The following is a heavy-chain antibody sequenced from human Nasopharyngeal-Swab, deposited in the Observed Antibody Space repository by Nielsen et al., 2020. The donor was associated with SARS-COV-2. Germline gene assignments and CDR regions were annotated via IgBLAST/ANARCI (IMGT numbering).Heavy chain of an antibody. V-gene: IGHV3-21*01. Sequence: GESLKISCAASGFTFSSYSMSWVRQAPGKGLEWVSSISSSSSYIYYADSVKGRFTISRDNAKNSLYLQMNSLGAEDTAVYNCARDLYSTSRGSFGYWGQGTLVTVSS. D-gene: IGHD6-13*01. CDR1: GFTFSSYS. CDR3: ARDLYSTSRGSFGY. J-gene: IGHJ4*02. CDR2: ISSSSSYI.